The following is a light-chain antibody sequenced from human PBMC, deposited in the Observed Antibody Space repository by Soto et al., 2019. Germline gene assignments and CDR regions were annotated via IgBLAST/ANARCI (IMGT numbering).Light chain of an antibody. CDR3: QHYRRNTWS. J-gene: IGKJ1*01. Sequence: DIQMTQSPSTLSASVGGRVTITCRASQSVGTWVAWYQQKPGKAPKLLIYGASNLESSVPSRFSGSGSGTAFTLTITTLQPDDFATYFCQHYRRNTWSFGPGTKVDI. V-gene: IGKV1-5*01. CDR1: QSVGTW. CDR2: GAS.